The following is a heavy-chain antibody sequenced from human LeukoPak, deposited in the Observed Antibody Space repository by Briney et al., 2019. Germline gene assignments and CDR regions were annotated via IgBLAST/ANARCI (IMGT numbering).Heavy chain of an antibody. D-gene: IGHD3-3*01. CDR1: GGSFSGYY. Sequence: SETLSLTCAVYGGSFSGYYWSWIRQPPGKGLEWIGEINHSGSTNYNPSLKSRVTISVDTSKNQFSLKLSSVTAADTAVYYCARSVDIWSRNWIDPWGQGTLVTVSS. CDR2: INHSGST. J-gene: IGHJ5*02. CDR3: ARSVDIWSRNWIDP. V-gene: IGHV4-34*01.